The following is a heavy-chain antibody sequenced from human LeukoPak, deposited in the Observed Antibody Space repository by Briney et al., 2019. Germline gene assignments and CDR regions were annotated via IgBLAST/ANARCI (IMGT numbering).Heavy chain of an antibody. CDR3: ARDWANIVVVVAATPATWFDP. CDR2: ISYDGSNK. J-gene: IGHJ5*02. Sequence: PGRPLRLSCAASGFTFSSYAMQWVRQAPGKGLEWVAVISYDGSNKYYADSVKGRFTISRDNSKNTLYLQMNSLRAEGTAVYYCARDWANIVVVVAATPATWFDPWGQGTLVTVSS. V-gene: IGHV3-30-3*01. CDR1: GFTFSSYA. D-gene: IGHD2-15*01.